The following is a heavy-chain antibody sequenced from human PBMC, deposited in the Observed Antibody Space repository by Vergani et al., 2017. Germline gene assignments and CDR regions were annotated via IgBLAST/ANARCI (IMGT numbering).Heavy chain of an antibody. V-gene: IGHV4-34*01. CDR1: GGSFSGYY. D-gene: IGHD1-26*01. CDR3: ARDNWEISDYFDY. CDR2: INHSGST. J-gene: IGHJ4*02. Sequence: QVQLQQWGAGLLKPSETLSLTCAVYGGSFSGYYWSWIRQPPGKGLEWIGEINHSGSTNYNPSLKSRVTISVDTSKNQFSLKLSSVTAADTAVYYCARDNWEISDYFDYWGQGTLVTVSS.